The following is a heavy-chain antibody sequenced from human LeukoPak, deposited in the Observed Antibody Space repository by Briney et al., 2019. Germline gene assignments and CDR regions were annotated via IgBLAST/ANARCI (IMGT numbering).Heavy chain of an antibody. D-gene: IGHD6-13*01. J-gene: IGHJ4*02. CDR1: GFTFSSYA. Sequence: PGGSLRLSCAASGFTFSSYAMSWVRQAPGKGLEWVSAISGSGGSTYYADSAKGRFTISRDNSKNTLYLQMNSLRAEDTAVYYCAKSPGYSSSWYPYYFDYWGQGTLVAVSS. CDR2: ISGSGGST. CDR3: AKSPGYSSSWYPYYFDY. V-gene: IGHV3-23*01.